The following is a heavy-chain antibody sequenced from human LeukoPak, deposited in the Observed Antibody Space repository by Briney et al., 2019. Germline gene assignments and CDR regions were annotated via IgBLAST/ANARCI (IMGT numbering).Heavy chain of an antibody. J-gene: IGHJ4*02. Sequence: GGSLRLSCAASGFTFNNYAMSWVRQTPAQGLEWVSVISGSGGTTYYADSVKGRFSISRDNSKKTLYLQMNNLRAEDTAVYFCAKIDFDYWGQGTLVTVFS. CDR2: ISGSGGTT. CDR1: GFTFNNYA. V-gene: IGHV3-23*01. CDR3: AKIDFDY. D-gene: IGHD3-22*01.